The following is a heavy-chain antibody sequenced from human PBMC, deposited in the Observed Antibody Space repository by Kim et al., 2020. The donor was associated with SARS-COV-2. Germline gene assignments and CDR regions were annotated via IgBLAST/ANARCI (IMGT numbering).Heavy chain of an antibody. D-gene: IGHD2-2*01. CDR2: ISGSGGST. J-gene: IGHJ6*02. Sequence: GGSLRLSCAASGFTFSSYAMSWVRQAPGKGLEWVSAISGSGGSTYYADSVKGRFTISRDNSKNTLYLQMNSLRAEDTAVYYCAKDPVPAARRYYGMDVWGEGTRVTVS. V-gene: IGHV3-23*01. CDR3: AKDPVPAARRYYGMDV. CDR1: GFTFSSYA.